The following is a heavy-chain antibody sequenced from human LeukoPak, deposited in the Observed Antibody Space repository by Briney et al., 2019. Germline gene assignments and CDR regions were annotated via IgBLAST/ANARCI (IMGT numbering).Heavy chain of an antibody. V-gene: IGHV4-4*07. J-gene: IGHJ5*02. CDR3: ARDRQWLVDH. CDR1: GDSISSYY. CDR2: VYVTGST. D-gene: IGHD6-19*01. Sequence: SETLSLTCTVPGDSISSYYWSWIRQPAGKGLEWIGRVYVTGSTNLNPALQSRVTMSVDTSKDQFSLKLTSVAAADTAVYYCARDRQWLVDHWGQGTLVTVSS.